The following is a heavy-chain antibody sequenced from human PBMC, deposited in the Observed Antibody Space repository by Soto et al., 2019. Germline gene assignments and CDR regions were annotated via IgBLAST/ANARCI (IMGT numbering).Heavy chain of an antibody. Sequence: GEPLSLSSAASGVTFSGFGVHWVRKAQGKGLEWVALISNYGGADVYVDSVKGRFTISRDNSKDMLYLQMDSLRAEDTAVYYCARDDDNEANALDLWGQGTLVTVSS. CDR3: ARDDDNEANALDL. D-gene: IGHD1-1*01. CDR2: ISNYGGAD. V-gene: IGHV3-33*01. J-gene: IGHJ5*02. CDR1: GVTFSGFG.